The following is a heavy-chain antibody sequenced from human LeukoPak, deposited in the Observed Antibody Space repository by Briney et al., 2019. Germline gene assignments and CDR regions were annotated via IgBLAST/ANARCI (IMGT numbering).Heavy chain of an antibody. CDR1: GGSISSYY. Sequence: SETLSLTCTVSGGSISSYYWTWIRQPPGKGLEWIGYIYYSGSTNYNPSLKSRVTISVDTSKNQFSLKLSSVTAADTAVYYCARRRAGSSIDYWGQGTLVTVSS. D-gene: IGHD1-26*01. CDR2: IYYSGST. CDR3: ARRRAGSSIDY. V-gene: IGHV4-59*01. J-gene: IGHJ4*02.